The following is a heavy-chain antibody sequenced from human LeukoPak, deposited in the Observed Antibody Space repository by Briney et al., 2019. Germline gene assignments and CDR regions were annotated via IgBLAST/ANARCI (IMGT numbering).Heavy chain of an antibody. CDR1: GFTFSSYS. CDR3: ARMGGGIIVSFDY. CDR2: ISSSSSYI. J-gene: IGHJ4*02. D-gene: IGHD3-10*01. Sequence: GGSLRLSCAASGFTFSSYSMNWVRQAPGKGLEWVSSISSSSSYIYYADSVKGRFTISRDNAKNSLYLQMNSLRAEDTAVYYCARMGGGIIVSFDYWGQGTLVTVSS. V-gene: IGHV3-21*01.